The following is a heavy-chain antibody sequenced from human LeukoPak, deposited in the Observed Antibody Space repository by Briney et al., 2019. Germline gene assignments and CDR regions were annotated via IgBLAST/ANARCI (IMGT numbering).Heavy chain of an antibody. Sequence: PGGSLRLSCAASGFTFSSYAMHWVRQPPGKGLEWVTMISYDGSTKYYTDYVKGRFTISRDNSKNTLYLQMNSLRTEDMALYYCARDHSLEYGYWFDPWGQGTLVTVSS. CDR2: ISYDGSTK. CDR1: GFTFSSYA. V-gene: IGHV3-30*04. CDR3: ARDHSLEYGYWFDP. J-gene: IGHJ5*02. D-gene: IGHD3-3*01.